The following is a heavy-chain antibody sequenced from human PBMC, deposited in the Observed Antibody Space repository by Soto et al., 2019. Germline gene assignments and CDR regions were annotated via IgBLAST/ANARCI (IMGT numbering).Heavy chain of an antibody. D-gene: IGHD3-22*01. V-gene: IGHV1-69*01. CDR3: ANSRTGSYDSSGYYAY. J-gene: IGHJ4*02. CDR1: GGTFSSYA. Sequence: KVSCKASGGTFSSYAISWVRQAPGQGLEWMGGIIPIFGTANYAQKFQGRVTITADESTSTAYMELSSLRSEDTAVYYCANSRTGSYDSSGYYAYWGQGTLVTVSS. CDR2: IIPIFGTA.